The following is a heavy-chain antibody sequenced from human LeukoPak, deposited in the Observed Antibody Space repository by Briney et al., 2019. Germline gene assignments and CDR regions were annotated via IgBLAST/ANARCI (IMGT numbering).Heavy chain of an antibody. CDR1: GYTFTGYY. CDR2: INPNSGDT. J-gene: IGHJ4*02. Sequence: ASVKVSCKASGYTFTGYYIHWVRQAPGQGLEWMGWINPNSGDTNYAQKLQGRVTMTRDTSISTAYMELSRLRSDDTAVYYCARTIRYFDWFYDYWGQGTLVTVSS. CDR3: ARTIRYFDWFYDY. V-gene: IGHV1-2*02. D-gene: IGHD3-9*01.